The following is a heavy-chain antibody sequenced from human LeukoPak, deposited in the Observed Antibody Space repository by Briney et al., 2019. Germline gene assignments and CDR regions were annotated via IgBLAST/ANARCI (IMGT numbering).Heavy chain of an antibody. J-gene: IGHJ4*02. CDR1: GFTVSSNY. CDR3: AKVAKYYYGSETYYFFEH. Sequence: GGSLRLSCAASGFTVSSNYMSWVRQAPGKGLEWVSVIYSGGITYYADSVKGRFTISRDNSKSTLYIQMNSLRVEDTAVYYCAKVAKYYYGSETYYFFEHWGQGTPVTASS. CDR2: IYSGGIT. V-gene: IGHV3-53*01. D-gene: IGHD3-10*01.